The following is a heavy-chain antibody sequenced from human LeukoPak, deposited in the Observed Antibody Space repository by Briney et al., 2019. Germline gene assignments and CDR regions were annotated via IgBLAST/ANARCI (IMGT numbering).Heavy chain of an antibody. CDR3: AKARPRAGTSYYFDY. V-gene: IGHV3-21*01. CDR2: ISSSSSYI. D-gene: IGHD1-7*01. Sequence: PGGSLRLSCAASGFTFSSYSMNWVRQAPGKGLEWVSSISSSSSYIYYADSVKGRFTISRDNAKNSLYLQMNSLRAEDTAVYYCAKARPRAGTSYYFDYWGQGTLVTVSS. CDR1: GFTFSSYS. J-gene: IGHJ4*02.